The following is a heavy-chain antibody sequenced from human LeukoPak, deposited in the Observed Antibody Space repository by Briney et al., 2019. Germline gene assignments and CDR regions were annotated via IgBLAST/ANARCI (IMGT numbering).Heavy chain of an antibody. D-gene: IGHD2-2*01. CDR1: GFSFSGYW. CDR3: ARDRVYCGSTSCNAYYFDY. J-gene: IGHJ4*02. V-gene: IGHV3-74*01. CDR2: INSDGSIT. Sequence: GGSLRLSCAASGFSFSGYWLHWVRQAPGKGLVWVSRINSDGSITTYAGSVKGRFTISRDNAKNTMYLQMNSLRAEDTAVYYCARDRVYCGSTSCNAYYFDYWGQGTLVTVSS.